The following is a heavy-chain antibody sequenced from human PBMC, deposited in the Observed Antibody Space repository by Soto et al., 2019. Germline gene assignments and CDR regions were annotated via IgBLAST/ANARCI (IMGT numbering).Heavy chain of an antibody. J-gene: IGHJ4*02. Sequence: GGSLRLSCAVSGFIFSDYYMSWIRQAPGKGLEWISHINSGGSTIYYADSVKGRFTISRDNAKNLLYLEMNSLRAEDTAVYYCARVPGDRIAVYWGLGTLVTVSS. CDR2: INSGGSTI. CDR3: ARVPGDRIAVY. D-gene: IGHD6-19*01. V-gene: IGHV3-11*01. CDR1: GFIFSDYY.